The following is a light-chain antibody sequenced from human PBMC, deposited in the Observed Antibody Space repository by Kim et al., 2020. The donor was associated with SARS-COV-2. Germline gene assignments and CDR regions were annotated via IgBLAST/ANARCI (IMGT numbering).Light chain of an antibody. Sequence: GQSVPISCTGTSSDVSPYDRVSWYQQSPGTAPKLLILAVSSRPAGVPDRFSGSKSGNTASLTISGLQAEDEADYYCSSYTTTNTLIFGGGTKVTVL. CDR1: SSDVSPYDR. CDR2: AVS. CDR3: SSYTTTNTLI. V-gene: IGLV2-18*02. J-gene: IGLJ2*01.